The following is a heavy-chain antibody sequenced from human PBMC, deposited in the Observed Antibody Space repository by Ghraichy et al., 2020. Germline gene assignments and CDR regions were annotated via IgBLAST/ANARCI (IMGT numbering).Heavy chain of an antibody. J-gene: IGHJ5*02. CDR3: ARGGGDYLWGTWSLDWLDP. D-gene: IGHD3-16*01. Sequence: SETLSLTCTVSGGSISSNGYCWSWVRQHPGKGLEWIGCIYHSGSTYYDASLKSRVTISVDTSENQFSLKLSSVTAADTAVYYCARGGGDYLWGTWSLDWLDPWGQGTLVSVSS. CDR1: GGSISSNGYC. CDR2: IYHSGST. V-gene: IGHV4-31*03.